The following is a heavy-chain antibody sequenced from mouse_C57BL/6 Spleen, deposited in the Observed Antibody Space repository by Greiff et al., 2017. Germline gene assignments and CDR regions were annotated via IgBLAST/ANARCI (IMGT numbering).Heavy chain of an antibody. V-gene: IGHV1-76*01. D-gene: IGHD3-2*02. Sequence: QVQLKESGAELVRPGASVKLSCKASGYTFTDYYINWVKQRPGQGLEWIARIYPGSGNTYYNEKFKGKATLTAEKSSSTAYMQLSSLTSEDSAVYFCARSGDSSAWFAYWGQGTLVTVSA. CDR3: ARSGDSSAWFAY. CDR2: IYPGSGNT. J-gene: IGHJ3*01. CDR1: GYTFTDYY.